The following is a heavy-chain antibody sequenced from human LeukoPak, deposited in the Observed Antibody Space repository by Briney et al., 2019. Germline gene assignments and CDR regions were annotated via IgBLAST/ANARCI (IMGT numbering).Heavy chain of an antibody. CDR1: GYTFTGYY. D-gene: IGHD6-13*01. CDR2: INPNSGCT. V-gene: IGHV1-2*02. Sequence: ASVKVSCKASGYTFTGYYMHWVRQPPGQGLEWMGWINPNSGCTNYAQKFQGRVTMTRDTSISTAYMELSRLRSDDTAVYYCARSISKGYSSSWYFDYWGQGTLVTVSS. CDR3: ARSISKGYSSSWYFDY. J-gene: IGHJ4*02.